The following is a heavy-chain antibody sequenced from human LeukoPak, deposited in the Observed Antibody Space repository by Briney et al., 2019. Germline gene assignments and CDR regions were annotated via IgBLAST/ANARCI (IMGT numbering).Heavy chain of an antibody. V-gene: IGHV1-18*01. Sequence: ASVKVSCKASGYTFTTYGISWVRQAPGQGLEWMGWITAYNGNTHYAQKLQGRVTLTTDTSTGTAYMELRSLRSDDTAVYYCARGLALGSESSGYYYLPDYWGQGTLVTVSS. CDR1: GYTFTTYG. D-gene: IGHD3-22*01. CDR3: ARGLALGSESSGYYYLPDY. J-gene: IGHJ4*02. CDR2: ITAYNGNT.